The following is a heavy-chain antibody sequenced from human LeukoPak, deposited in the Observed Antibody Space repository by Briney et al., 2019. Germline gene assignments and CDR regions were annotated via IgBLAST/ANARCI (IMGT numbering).Heavy chain of an antibody. Sequence: GGSLRLSCAASGFTFRSFGMHWVRQAPGKGLEWVAVISYDGGNKYYADSVKGRFTISRDNSKNTLYLQMNSLKAEDTAVYYCARQIPPILFDYWGQGTLVTVSS. CDR1: GFTFRSFG. CDR3: ARQIPPILFDY. CDR2: ISYDGGNK. D-gene: IGHD1-14*01. J-gene: IGHJ4*02. V-gene: IGHV3-30*03.